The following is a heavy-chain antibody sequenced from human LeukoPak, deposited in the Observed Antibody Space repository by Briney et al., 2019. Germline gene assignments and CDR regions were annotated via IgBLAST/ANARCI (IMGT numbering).Heavy chain of an antibody. J-gene: IGHJ4*02. CDR2: ISGSGGST. CDR3: AKRESGGWPFYFDC. V-gene: IGHV3-23*01. CDR1: GFTFSSYA. D-gene: IGHD6-19*01. Sequence: GGSLRLSCAASGFTFSSYAMSWVRQAPGKGLEWVSAISGSGGSTYYADSVKGRFTISRDNSKNTLYLQINSLRAEDTAIYYCAKRESGGWPFYFDCWGQGTLVTVSS.